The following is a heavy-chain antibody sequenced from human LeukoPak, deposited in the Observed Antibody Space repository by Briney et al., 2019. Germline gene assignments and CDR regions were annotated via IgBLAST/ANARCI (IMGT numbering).Heavy chain of an antibody. D-gene: IGHD2-2*02. J-gene: IGHJ4*02. V-gene: IGHV4-39*01. Sequence: SETLSLTCTVSGGSISSSYYWGWIRQPPGKGLEWIGSMYYSGSTYYNPSLKSRVTISVDTSKNQFSLKLSSVTAADTAVYYCARHLYSYTCHFDCWGQGTLVTVSS. CDR2: MYYSGST. CDR3: ARHLYSYTCHFDC. CDR1: GGSISSSYY.